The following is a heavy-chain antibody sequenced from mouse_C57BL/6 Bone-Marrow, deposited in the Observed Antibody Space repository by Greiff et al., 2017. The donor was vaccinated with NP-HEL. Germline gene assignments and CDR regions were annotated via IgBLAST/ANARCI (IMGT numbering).Heavy chain of an antibody. CDR3: ARSHITTVGSYAMDY. V-gene: IGHV1-22*01. D-gene: IGHD1-1*01. Sequence: DVKLQESGPELVKPGASIKMSCKASGYTFTDYNMHWVKQSHGKSLEWIGYINPNNGGTSYNQKFKGKATLTVNKSSSTAYMQLSSLTSEDSAVYFCARSHITTVGSYAMDYWGQGTSVTVSS. CDR1: GYTFTDYN. CDR2: INPNNGGT. J-gene: IGHJ4*01.